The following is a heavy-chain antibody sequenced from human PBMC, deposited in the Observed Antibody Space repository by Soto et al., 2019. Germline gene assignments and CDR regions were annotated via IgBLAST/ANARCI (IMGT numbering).Heavy chain of an antibody. J-gene: IGHJ4*02. Sequence: PGESLKISSKGSGYSFTNYWIDWVSQMPGKGLEWRGNFYPGHSHTRYGPSFQGQVTISADKSSSTSYVPWRSLKASDTTMYYCARQAGSPTSYFDDWGQGTLNTVSS. CDR2: FYPGHSHT. V-gene: IGHV5-51*01. D-gene: IGHD2-2*01. CDR3: ARQAGSPTSYFDD. CDR1: GYSFTNYW.